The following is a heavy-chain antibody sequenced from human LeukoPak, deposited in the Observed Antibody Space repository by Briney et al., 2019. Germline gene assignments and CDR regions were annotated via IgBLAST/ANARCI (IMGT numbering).Heavy chain of an antibody. CDR2: STSSGNTV. D-gene: IGHD1-1*01. Sequence: GGSLRLSCVASGFTFSNYEMNWVRQVPGKGLEWISYSTSSGNTVYYADSVKGRFTTSRDNAKNSLYLQMNSLRVEDTAVYYCARPPGMTAAFDIWGRGTIVTVSS. J-gene: IGHJ3*02. CDR3: ARPPGMTAAFDI. V-gene: IGHV3-48*03. CDR1: GFTFSNYE.